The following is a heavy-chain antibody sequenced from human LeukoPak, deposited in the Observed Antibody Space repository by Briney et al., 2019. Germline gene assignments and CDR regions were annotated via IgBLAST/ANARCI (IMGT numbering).Heavy chain of an antibody. CDR2: ISYDGSNK. Sequence: GGSLRLSCAASGFTVRSNYISWVRQAPGQGLEWVAVISYDGSNKYYADSVKGRFTISRDNSKNTLYLQMNSLRAEDTAVYYCPKDLGGGDGMHVWGQGTTVTVSS. CDR1: GFTVRSNY. CDR3: PKDLGGGDGMHV. V-gene: IGHV3-30*18. D-gene: IGHD3-16*01. J-gene: IGHJ6*02.